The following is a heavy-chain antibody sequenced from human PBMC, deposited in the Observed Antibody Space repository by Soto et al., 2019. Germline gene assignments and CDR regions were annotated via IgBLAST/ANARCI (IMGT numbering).Heavy chain of an antibody. J-gene: IGHJ6*02. V-gene: IGHV1-3*01. CDR1: GYTFTSYA. D-gene: IGHD3-9*01. CDR2: INAGNGNT. CDR3: ARFFDSNSYYYGMDG. Sequence: QVPLVQSGAEVKKPGASVKVSCKASGYTFTSYAMHWVRQAPGQRLEWMGGINAGNGNTKYSQTFQVRVTITRDPSASAAYMELSSLRSEDTAVYYCARFFDSNSYYYGMDGWGQGTTVTVSS.